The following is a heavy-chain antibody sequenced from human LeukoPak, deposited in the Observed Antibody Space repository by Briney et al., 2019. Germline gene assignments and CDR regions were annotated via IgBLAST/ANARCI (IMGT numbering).Heavy chain of an antibody. CDR1: GASISTYY. J-gene: IGHJ4*02. D-gene: IGHD1-26*01. CDR2: IYYSGTT. Sequence: SETLSLTCTVSGASISTYYWSWIRQPPGKGLEWIGYIYYSGTTNYNPSLKSRVTISVDTSKNQFSLKLTSVTAAGTAVYYCARAYSGTLPAKDWGQGTLVTVPS. CDR3: ARAYSGTLPAKD. V-gene: IGHV4-59*01.